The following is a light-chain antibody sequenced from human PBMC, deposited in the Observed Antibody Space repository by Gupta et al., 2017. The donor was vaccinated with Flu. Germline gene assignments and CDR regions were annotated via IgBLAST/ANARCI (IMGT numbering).Light chain of an antibody. CDR2: DVS. CDR1: HISSDT. J-gene: IGLJ3*02. Sequence: SYVLTQPLSVSVAPGQTDTITCGGNHISSDTVSWYHQNPRQAPVMVVYDVSDRPPGIPERFSASNSGTMATLTISRVEAGDEADYYCQVWESNSDNRVFGGGTKWTVL. CDR3: QVWESNSDNRV. V-gene: IGLV3-21*02.